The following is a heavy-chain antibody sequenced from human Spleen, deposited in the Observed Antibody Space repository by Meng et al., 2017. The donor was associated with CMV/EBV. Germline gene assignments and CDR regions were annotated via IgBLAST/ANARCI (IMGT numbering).Heavy chain of an antibody. D-gene: IGHD6-6*01. Sequence: GGSLRLSCEASGFTFSGHWMHWVRQAPGKGLVWVSRINSDGSSTSYADSVKGRFTISRDNAKNTLYLQMNSLRAEGTAVYYCARPASSYPLTDFDYWGQGTLVTVSS. CDR1: GFTFSGHW. V-gene: IGHV3-74*01. CDR2: INSDGSST. J-gene: IGHJ4*02. CDR3: ARPASSYPLTDFDY.